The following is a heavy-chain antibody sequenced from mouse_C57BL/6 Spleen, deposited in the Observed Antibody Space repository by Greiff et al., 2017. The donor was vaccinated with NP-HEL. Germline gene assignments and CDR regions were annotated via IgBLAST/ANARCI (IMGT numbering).Heavy chain of an antibody. CDR1: GYAFSSYW. V-gene: IGHV1-80*01. Sequence: QVQLQQSGAELVKPGASVKISCKASGYAFSSYWMNWVKQRPGKGLEWIGQIYPGDGDTNYNGKFKGKATLTADKSSSTAYMQPSSLTSEDSAVYFCARSDGNYVYYFDYWGQGTTLTVSS. CDR2: IYPGDGDT. CDR3: ARSDGNYVYYFDY. J-gene: IGHJ2*01. D-gene: IGHD2-1*01.